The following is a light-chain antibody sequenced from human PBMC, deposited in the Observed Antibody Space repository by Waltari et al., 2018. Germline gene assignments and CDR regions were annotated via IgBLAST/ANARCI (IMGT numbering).Light chain of an antibody. CDR3: QQYNDYLGT. V-gene: IGKV1-5*03. J-gene: IGKJ1*01. Sequence: EIQMTQSPSALSASVGDRVIVTCRASQSIGTWLAWYQQKPGKAPKLLVFEASNLETGVPSRFSGSGSGTEFTLTIGSLHPDDFATYYCQQYNDYLGTFGQGTRVEIK. CDR2: EAS. CDR1: QSIGTW.